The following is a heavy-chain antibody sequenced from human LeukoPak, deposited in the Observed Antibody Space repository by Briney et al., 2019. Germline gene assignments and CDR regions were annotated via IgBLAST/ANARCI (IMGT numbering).Heavy chain of an antibody. Sequence: GGSLRLSCAAYGFTFSSYAMSWVRQAPGKGLGWVSAISGSGGSTYYADSVKGRFTTSRDNSKNTLYLQMNSLRAEDTGVYYCAKVAYYYMDVWGKGTTVTVSS. J-gene: IGHJ6*03. CDR2: ISGSGGST. V-gene: IGHV3-23*01. CDR1: GFTFSSYA. CDR3: AKVAYYYMDV.